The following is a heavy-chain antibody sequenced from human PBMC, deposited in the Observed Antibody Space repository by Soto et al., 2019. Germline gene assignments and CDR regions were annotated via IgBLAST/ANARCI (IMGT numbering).Heavy chain of an antibody. V-gene: IGHV1-18*01. CDR3: ARDTPPTDY. J-gene: IGHJ4*02. CDR1: GYTFTSYH. CDR2: ISAYNTNT. Sequence: QVQLVQSGAEVKKPGASVKVSCKTSGYTFTSYHISWVRQAPGQGLEWMGWISAYNTNTNYAQKFQARVTMTTDTLTSTAYMELRSLRSHDTAVYYCARDTPPTDYWGQGTLVTVSS.